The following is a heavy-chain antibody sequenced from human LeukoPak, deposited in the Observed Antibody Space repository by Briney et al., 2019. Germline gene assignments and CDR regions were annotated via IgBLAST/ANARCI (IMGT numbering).Heavy chain of an antibody. V-gene: IGHV3-7*01. CDR2: IKQDGNEK. J-gene: IGHJ3*02. CDR3: AREEDYYDSSGSDI. Sequence: GGSLRLSCAASGFTFSSYWMSWVRQAPGKGLEWVANIKQDGNEKYYVDSVKGRFTISRDNAKNSLYLQMNSLRAEDTAVYYCAREEDYYDSSGSDIWGQGTMVTVSS. D-gene: IGHD3-22*01. CDR1: GFTFSSYW.